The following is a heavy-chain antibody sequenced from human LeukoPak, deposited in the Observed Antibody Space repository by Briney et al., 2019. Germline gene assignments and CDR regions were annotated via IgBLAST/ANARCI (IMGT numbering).Heavy chain of an antibody. Sequence: SQTLSLTCTVSGGPISSGYYWSWLRQHPGKGLEWIGYINYSGSTYYNPSLKSRVTISVDTSEDRFSLKLSSVTAADTAVYYCARGRFDYWGQGTLVTVSS. CDR1: GGPISSGYY. CDR2: INYSGST. J-gene: IGHJ4*02. V-gene: IGHV4-31*03. CDR3: ARGRFDY.